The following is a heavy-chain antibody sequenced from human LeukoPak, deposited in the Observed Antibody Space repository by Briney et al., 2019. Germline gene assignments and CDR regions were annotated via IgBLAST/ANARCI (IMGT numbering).Heavy chain of an antibody. J-gene: IGHJ4*02. CDR1: GFTFSSYG. CDR2: ISYDGSNK. V-gene: IGHV3-30*03. D-gene: IGHD3-10*01. Sequence: PGGSLRLSCAASGFTFSSYGMHWVRQAPGKGLEWVAVISYDGSNKYYADSVKGRFTISRDNSKNTLYLQMNSLRAEDTAVYYCARDLGYYYGSGSYYDWGQGTLVTVSS. CDR3: ARDLGYYYGSGSYYD.